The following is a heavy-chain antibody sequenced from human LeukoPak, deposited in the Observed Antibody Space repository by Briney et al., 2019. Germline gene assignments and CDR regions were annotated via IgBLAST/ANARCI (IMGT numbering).Heavy chain of an antibody. J-gene: IGHJ3*02. V-gene: IGHV4-39*01. CDR1: GGSISGSSYY. Sequence: PSETLSLTCTVSGGSISGSSYYWGWIRQPPGKGLEWIGSIYYSGSTYYNPSLKSRVTISVDTSKNQFSLKLSSVTAADTAVYYCARATFTYSSSNQDAFDIWDQGTMVTVSS. CDR2: IYYSGST. CDR3: ARATFTYSSSNQDAFDI. D-gene: IGHD6-6*01.